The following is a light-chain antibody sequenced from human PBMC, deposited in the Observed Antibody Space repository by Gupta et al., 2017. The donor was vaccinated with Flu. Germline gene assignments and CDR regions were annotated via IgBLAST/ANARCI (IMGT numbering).Light chain of an antibody. CDR1: QSISTNY. V-gene: IGKV3-20*01. J-gene: IGKJ2*01. CDR2: GSS. Sequence: EIVLTQSPGTLSLSPGERATLSCRASQSISTNYLAWYQQKPGQAPRLLIYGSSTRATGIPERFSGSGSGTDFTLTISRREPEDSAVYFCQQYGGSPLYTFGQGTKLEIK. CDR3: QQYGGSPLYT.